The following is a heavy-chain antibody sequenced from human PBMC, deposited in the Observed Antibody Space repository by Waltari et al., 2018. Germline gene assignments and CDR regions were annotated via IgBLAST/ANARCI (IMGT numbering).Heavy chain of an antibody. J-gene: IGHJ6*02. D-gene: IGHD2-15*01. CDR1: GGSFSGYY. CDR2: INHAGYT. Sequence: QVQLQQWGAGLLQSSETLSLTCAVYGGSFSGYYWGWVRQPPGTGLGWIGEINHAGYTNHNPSLRSRVTMSADTSKSQFSLKLNSVTAADTAVYYCVRLEDCTGPGGHCYSGDPFALDVWGQGTTVTVSS. CDR3: VRLEDCTGPGGHCYSGDPFALDV. V-gene: IGHV4-34*02.